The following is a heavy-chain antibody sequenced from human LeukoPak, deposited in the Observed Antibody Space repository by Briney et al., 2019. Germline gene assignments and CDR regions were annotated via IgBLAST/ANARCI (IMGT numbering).Heavy chain of an antibody. J-gene: IGHJ5*02. CDR1: GYTFTAYY. CDR3: ARVGGQYWFDP. V-gene: IGHV1-2*02. Sequence: ASVKVSCKASGYTFTAYYLYWVRQAPGQGLEWIGWIYPASGGTNYAQKFQGRITMTRDTSITTAYMELSRLRSDDTAVYYCARVGGQYWFDPWGQGTLVTASS. CDR2: IYPASGGT. D-gene: IGHD3-16*01.